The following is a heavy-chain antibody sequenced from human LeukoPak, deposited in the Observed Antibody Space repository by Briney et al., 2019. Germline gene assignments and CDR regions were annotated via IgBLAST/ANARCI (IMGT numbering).Heavy chain of an antibody. V-gene: IGHV3-21*01. Sequence: GGSLRLSCAASGFTFSNYSMNWVRQAPGKGLEWVSSISSSSSYIYYADSAKGRFTISRDNAKNSLYLQMNSLRAEDTAVYYCASAYSSTWYSWFDPWGQGTLVTVSS. CDR1: GFTFSNYS. CDR3: ASAYSSTWYSWFDP. D-gene: IGHD6-13*01. J-gene: IGHJ5*02. CDR2: ISSSSSYI.